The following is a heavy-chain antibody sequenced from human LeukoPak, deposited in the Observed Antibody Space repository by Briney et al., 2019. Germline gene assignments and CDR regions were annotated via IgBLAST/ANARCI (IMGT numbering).Heavy chain of an antibody. CDR2: IYSGGRT. D-gene: IGHD3-3*01. V-gene: IGHV3-66*01. CDR1: GFTVSRNY. J-gene: IGHJ6*03. CDR3: AREWGAGYDFWSGYSFGVVYMDV. Sequence: GGSLRLSCAASGFTVSRNYMSWVRQAPGKGLEWVSVIYSGGRTYYADSVKGRFTISRDNSKNTLYLQMNRLRAEDTAVYYCAREWGAGYDFWSGYSFGVVYMDVWGKGTTVTVSS.